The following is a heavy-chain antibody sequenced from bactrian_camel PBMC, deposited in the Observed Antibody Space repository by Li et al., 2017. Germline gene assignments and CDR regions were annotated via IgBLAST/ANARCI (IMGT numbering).Heavy chain of an antibody. J-gene: IGHJ4*01. V-gene: IGHV3S1*01. CDR3: AAGIRYGVCGASWHWSSEWRSSV. D-gene: IGHD7*01. CDR1: QYTYSSSC. Sequence: QVQLVESGGGTVQAGGSLRLSCAASQYTYSSSCVGWFRQAPGKEREGVAAINTGDGSTFYSDSVKGRFTISRDNAKNTLYLQIHSLKPEDTAMYYCAAGIRYGVCGASWHWSSEWRSSVWGQGTQVTVS. CDR2: INTGDGST.